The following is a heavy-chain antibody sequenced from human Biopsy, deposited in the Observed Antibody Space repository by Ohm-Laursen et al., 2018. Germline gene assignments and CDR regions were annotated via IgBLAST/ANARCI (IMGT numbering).Heavy chain of an antibody. CDR3: AKAGQTSGEYVVPRHFDS. J-gene: IGHJ4*02. Sequence: SSVKVSCKASGYNFDIYPLFWVRQAPGQGFKWMGEIVPLFETTDSAQKFQGRVTITADRSTTTAYIELSGLTSEDTAIYYCAKAGQTSGEYVVPRHFDSWGQGTRVTVSS. V-gene: IGHV1-69*06. CDR2: IVPLFETT. CDR1: GYNFDIYP. D-gene: IGHD2-15*01.